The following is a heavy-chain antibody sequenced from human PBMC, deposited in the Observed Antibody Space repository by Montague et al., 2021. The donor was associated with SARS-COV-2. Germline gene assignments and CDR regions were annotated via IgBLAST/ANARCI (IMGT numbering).Heavy chain of an antibody. CDR3: ARDPYGMDV. J-gene: IGHJ6*02. CDR1: GFIVSHNY. CDR2: IYSGGNT. Sequence: SLRLSCAASGFIVSHNYMSWVRQAPGKGLEWVSIIYSGGNTYYADSVKGRFTISRDNSKNTLYLQMNSLRAEDTALYYCARDPYGMDVWGQGTTVTGSS. V-gene: IGHV3-66*01.